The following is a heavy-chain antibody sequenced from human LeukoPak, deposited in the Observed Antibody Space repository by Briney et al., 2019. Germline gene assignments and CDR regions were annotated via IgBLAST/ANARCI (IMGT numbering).Heavy chain of an antibody. CDR1: GGSISSGDYY. CDR3: ARDRVSYYYYYMDV. D-gene: IGHD6-6*01. V-gene: IGHV4-30-4*08. Sequence: SQTLSLTCTVSGGSISSGDYYWSWIRQPPGKGLEWIGYIYYSGSTYYNPSLKSRVTISVDTSKNQSSLKLSSVTAADTAVCYCARDRVSYYYYYMDVWGKGTTVTVSS. CDR2: IYYSGST. J-gene: IGHJ6*03.